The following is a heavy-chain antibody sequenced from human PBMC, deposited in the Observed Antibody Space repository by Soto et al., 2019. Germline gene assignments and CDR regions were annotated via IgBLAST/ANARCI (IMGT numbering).Heavy chain of an antibody. CDR1: GFTVSSNY. CDR3: ARDRRPGGYYRSGTTLTFYGMDV. Sequence: GGSLRLSCAASGFTVSSNYMSWVRQAPGKGLEWVSVIYSGGSTYYADSVKGRFTISRDNSKNTLYLQMNSPRAEDTAVYYCARDRRPGGYYRSGTTLTFYGMDVRGRGTTVTVS. V-gene: IGHV3-53*01. J-gene: IGHJ6*02. CDR2: IYSGGST. D-gene: IGHD3-10*01.